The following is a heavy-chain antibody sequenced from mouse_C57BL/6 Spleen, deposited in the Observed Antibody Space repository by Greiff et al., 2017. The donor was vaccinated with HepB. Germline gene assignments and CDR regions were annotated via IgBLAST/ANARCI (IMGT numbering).Heavy chain of an antibody. D-gene: IGHD1-1*01. CDR3: ARNGLPLYGSSYGGFAY. J-gene: IGHJ3*01. CDR1: GYTFTSYW. V-gene: IGHV1-55*01. CDR2: IYPGSGST. Sequence: QVQLQQSGAELVKPGASVKMSCKASGYTFTSYWITWVKQRPGQGLEWIGDIYPGSGSTNYNEKFKSKATLTVDTSSSTAYLQLSSLTSEDSAVYYCARNGLPLYGSSYGGFAYWGQRTLVTVSA.